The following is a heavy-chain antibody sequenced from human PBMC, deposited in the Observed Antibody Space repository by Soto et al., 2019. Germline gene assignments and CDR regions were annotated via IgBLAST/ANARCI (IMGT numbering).Heavy chain of an antibody. D-gene: IGHD3-22*01. CDR2: ISSRGDII. CDR1: GFIFSDYY. V-gene: IGHV3-11*01. J-gene: IGHJ4*02. Sequence: PGGSLRLSCAVSGFIFSDYYMSWIRQAPGKGLEWVSYISSRGDIIYYADSVKGRFTISRDNAKNSLYLQMNRLRAEDTAVYYCARDLGYYDSSGYFDYWGQGTLVTVSS. CDR3: ARDLGYYDSSGYFDY.